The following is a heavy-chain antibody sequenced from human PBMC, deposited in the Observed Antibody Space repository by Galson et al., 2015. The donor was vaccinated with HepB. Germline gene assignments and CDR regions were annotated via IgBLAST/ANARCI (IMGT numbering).Heavy chain of an antibody. CDR2: IIPILGIA. J-gene: IGHJ3*02. V-gene: IGHV1-69*10. D-gene: IGHD3-10*01. CDR3: AREFYYYGSGSYSFESDAFDI. CDR1: GGTFSSYA. Sequence: SVKVSCRASGGTFSSYAISWVRQAPGQGLEWMGGIIPILGIANYAQKSQGRVTITADKSTSTAYMELSSLRSEDTAVYYCAREFYYYGSGSYSFESDAFDIWGQGTMVTVSS.